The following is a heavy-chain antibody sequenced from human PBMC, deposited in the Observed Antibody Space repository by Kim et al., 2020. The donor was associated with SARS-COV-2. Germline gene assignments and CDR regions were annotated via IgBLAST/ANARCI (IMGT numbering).Heavy chain of an antibody. CDR3: ARDGGTLRDYYYYGMDV. CDR2: ISAYNGNT. Sequence: ASVKVSCKASGYTFTSYGISWVRQAPGQGLEWMGWISAYNGNTNYAQKLQGRVTMTTDTSTSTAYMELRSLRSDDTAVYYCARDGGTLRDYYYYGMDVWGQGTTVTVSS. V-gene: IGHV1-18*01. D-gene: IGHD3-16*01. J-gene: IGHJ6*02. CDR1: GYTFTSYG.